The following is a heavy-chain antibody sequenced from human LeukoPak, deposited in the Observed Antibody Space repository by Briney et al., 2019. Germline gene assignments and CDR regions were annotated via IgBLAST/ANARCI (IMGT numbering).Heavy chain of an antibody. J-gene: IGHJ4*02. Sequence: PGGSLRLSCVVSGFNFADYAMHWVRQVPGKGLEWVSGITSNGGIMDYADSVKGRFTISRDNSKNTLYLQMNSLRAEDTAVYYCARMLGGGYTGLFDSWGQGTLVTVSS. D-gene: IGHD3-10*02. V-gene: IGHV3-9*01. CDR3: ARMLGGGYTGLFDS. CDR1: GFNFADYA. CDR2: ITSNGGIM.